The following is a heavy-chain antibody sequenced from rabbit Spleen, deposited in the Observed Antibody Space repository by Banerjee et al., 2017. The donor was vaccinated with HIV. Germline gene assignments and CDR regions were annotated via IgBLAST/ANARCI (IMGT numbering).Heavy chain of an antibody. CDR1: GFSFSGNYY. V-gene: IGHV1S40*01. D-gene: IGHD8-1*01. CDR2: IAAGNGGT. CDR3: AGGSSDYYFNL. Sequence: ESGGGLVKPGASLTLTCKASGFSFSGNYYMCWVRQAPGKGPEWIACIAAGNGGTYYASWAKGRFTISKTSSTTVTLQMTSLTAADTATYFCAGGSSDYYFNLWGPGTLVTVS. J-gene: IGHJ4*01.